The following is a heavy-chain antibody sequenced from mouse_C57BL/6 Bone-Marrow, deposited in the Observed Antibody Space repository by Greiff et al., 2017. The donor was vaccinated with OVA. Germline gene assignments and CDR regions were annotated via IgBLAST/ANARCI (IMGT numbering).Heavy chain of an antibody. Sequence: QVQLQQPGAELVKPGASVKLSCKASGYTFTSYWMQWVKQRPGQGLEWIGEIDPSDSYTNYNQKFKGKATLTVDTSSSTAYMQLSSLTSEDSAVYYCARSYDYGPAWFAYWGQGTLVTVSA. CDR1: GYTFTSYW. D-gene: IGHD2-4*01. CDR2: IDPSDSYT. V-gene: IGHV1-50*01. J-gene: IGHJ3*01. CDR3: ARSYDYGPAWFAY.